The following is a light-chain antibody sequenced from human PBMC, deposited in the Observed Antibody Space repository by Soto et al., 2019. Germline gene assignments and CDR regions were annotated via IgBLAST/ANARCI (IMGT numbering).Light chain of an antibody. CDR1: SSNIGSNY. J-gene: IGLJ3*02. CDR3: TTWDDSLSGRV. Sequence: QPVLTQPPSASGTPGHRVTISCSGSSSNIGSNYVYWYQHLPGTAPKLLIYGKNKRPSGVPDRFSGSKSGTSASLAISGLRSEDEAHYFCTTWDDSLSGRVFGGGTKVTVL. CDR2: GKN. V-gene: IGLV1-47*02.